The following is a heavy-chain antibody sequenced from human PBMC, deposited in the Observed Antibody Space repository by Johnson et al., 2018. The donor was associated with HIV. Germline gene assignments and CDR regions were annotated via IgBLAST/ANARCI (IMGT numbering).Heavy chain of an antibody. D-gene: IGHD3-10*01. CDR3: AKSTQANILRESGPYGAFDI. CDR2: ISYDGSNK. Sequence: QVQQVESGGGVVQPGRSLRLSCAASGFTFSSYGMHWVRQAPGKGLEWVAVISYDGSNKYYTDSVTGRFTISRDNSKNTLYVQMNSLRAEDTAVYYCAKSTQANILRESGPYGAFDIWGQGTMVTVSS. CDR1: GFTFSSYG. J-gene: IGHJ3*02. V-gene: IGHV3-30*18.